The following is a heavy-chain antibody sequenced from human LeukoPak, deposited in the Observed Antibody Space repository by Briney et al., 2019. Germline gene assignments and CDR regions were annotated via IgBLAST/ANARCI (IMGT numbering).Heavy chain of an antibody. Sequence: GGSLRLSCAATGFTFSNYAIHWGRQALAKGLEWVAFISDDGSRQHYADSVKGRFTISRDNSKNTLNLQMNSLRAEDTAVYYCVKDRTGTYTLDYWGQGTLVTVSS. CDR1: GFTFSNYA. D-gene: IGHD3-10*01. CDR3: VKDRTGTYTLDY. CDR2: ISDDGSRQ. J-gene: IGHJ4*02. V-gene: IGHV3-30-3*01.